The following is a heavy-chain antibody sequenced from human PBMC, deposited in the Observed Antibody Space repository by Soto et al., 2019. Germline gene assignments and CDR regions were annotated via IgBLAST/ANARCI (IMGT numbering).Heavy chain of an antibody. V-gene: IGHV3-9*01. D-gene: IGHD1-26*01. J-gene: IGHJ4*02. CDR2: ISWNSGSI. CDR3: AKDRIVGWTQLLQRNHFDY. Sequence: GGSLRLSCAASGFTFDDYAMHWVRQAPGKGLEWVSGISWNSGSIGYADSVKGRFTISRDNAKNSLYLQMNSLRAEDTALYYCAKDRIVGWTQLLQRNHFDYWGQGTLVTVSS. CDR1: GFTFDDYA.